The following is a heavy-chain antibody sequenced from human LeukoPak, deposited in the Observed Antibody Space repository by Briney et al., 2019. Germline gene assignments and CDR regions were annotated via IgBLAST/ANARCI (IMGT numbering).Heavy chain of an antibody. D-gene: IGHD4-17*01. CDR3: ASSGYGEYGRFDY. Sequence: SQTLSLTCAVSGGSISSGGYSWSWIRQPPGKGLEWVGYIYHSGGTYYNPSLKSRVTISVDRSKNRFSLKLSSVTAADTAVYYCASSGYGEYGRFDYWGQGTLVTVSS. CDR1: GGSISSGGYS. CDR2: IYHSGGT. J-gene: IGHJ4*02. V-gene: IGHV4-30-2*01.